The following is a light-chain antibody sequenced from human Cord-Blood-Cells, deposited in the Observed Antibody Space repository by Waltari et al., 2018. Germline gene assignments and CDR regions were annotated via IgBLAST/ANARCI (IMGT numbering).Light chain of an antibody. CDR1: QSISSY. CDR2: AAS. V-gene: IGKV1-39*01. J-gene: IGKJ3*01. Sequence: DIQMPQSPSSLSASVGDRVTIPCRASQSISSYLNWYQQKPGKAPKLLIYAASSLQSGVPSRFSGSGSGTDFTLTISSLQPEDFATYYCQQSYSTLFTFGPGTKVDIK. CDR3: QQSYSTLFT.